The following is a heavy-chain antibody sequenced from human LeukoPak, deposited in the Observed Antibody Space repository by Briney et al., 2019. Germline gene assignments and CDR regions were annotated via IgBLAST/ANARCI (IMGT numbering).Heavy chain of an antibody. CDR3: ARDGGIFGVVTYWYFDL. J-gene: IGHJ2*01. V-gene: IGHV4-34*01. Sequence: SETLSLTCAVYGGSFSGYYWSWIRQPPGKGLEWIGEINHSGSTNYNPSLKSRVTISVDTSKNQFSLKLSSVTAADTAVYYCARDGGIFGVVTYWYFDLWGRGTLVTLSS. D-gene: IGHD3-3*01. CDR1: GGSFSGYY. CDR2: INHSGST.